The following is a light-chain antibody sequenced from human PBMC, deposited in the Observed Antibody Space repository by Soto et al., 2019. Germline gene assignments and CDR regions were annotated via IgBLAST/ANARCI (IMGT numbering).Light chain of an antibody. CDR3: QHTHTTFT. Sequence: DIQMTQSPSSLSASVGDRVTITCRASQSISTYLNWYQQKPGKVPKLLIYAASSLQSGVPSRFSGSGSGTDFTLTISSLQPEDFANYYCQHTHTTFTLGGGTKVDLK. V-gene: IGKV1-39*01. J-gene: IGKJ4*01. CDR1: QSISTY. CDR2: AAS.